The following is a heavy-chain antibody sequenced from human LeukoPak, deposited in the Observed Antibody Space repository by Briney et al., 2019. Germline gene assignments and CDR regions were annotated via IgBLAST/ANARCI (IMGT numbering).Heavy chain of an antibody. D-gene: IGHD3-3*01. CDR3: AREAPPVRFLEWFSWVKRSSSNRNFDY. Sequence: GASVKVSCKASGYTFTSYDINWVRQATGQGLEWMGWMNPNSGNTGYAQKLQGRVTMTTDTSTSTAYMELRSLRSDDTAVYYCAREAPPVRFLEWFSWVKRSSSNRNFDYWGQGTLVTVSS. CDR2: MNPNSGNT. CDR1: GYTFTSYD. J-gene: IGHJ4*02. V-gene: IGHV1-8*01.